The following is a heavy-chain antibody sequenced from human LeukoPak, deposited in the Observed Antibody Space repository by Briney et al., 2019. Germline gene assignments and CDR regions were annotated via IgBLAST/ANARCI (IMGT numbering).Heavy chain of an antibody. CDR1: GYTFTDYY. CDR3: ATYAGDYGAFDI. CDR2: INPDSGYT. Sequence: ASVKVSCKTSGYTFTDYYIHWVRQAPGQGLEWMGWINPDSGYTNYAQKFQGRVTMTRDTSINTAYMELSRLTSDDTAVYYCATYAGDYGAFDIWGQGTMVTVSS. D-gene: IGHD2-2*01. V-gene: IGHV1-2*02. J-gene: IGHJ3*02.